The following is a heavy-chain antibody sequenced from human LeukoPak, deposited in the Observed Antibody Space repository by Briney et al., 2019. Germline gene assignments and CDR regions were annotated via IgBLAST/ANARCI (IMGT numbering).Heavy chain of an antibody. J-gene: IGHJ4*02. CDR1: GDSISSGDYY. V-gene: IGHV4-30-4*08. CDR2: INYSGST. CDR3: ATDYGVSL. Sequence: SETLSLTCTVSGDSISSGDYYWTWIRQPPGKGLEWIGYINYSGSTYYNPSLKSRVTISVDTPKNQFSLKLSSVTAADTAVYYCATDYGVSLWGQGTLVTVSS. D-gene: IGHD4-17*01.